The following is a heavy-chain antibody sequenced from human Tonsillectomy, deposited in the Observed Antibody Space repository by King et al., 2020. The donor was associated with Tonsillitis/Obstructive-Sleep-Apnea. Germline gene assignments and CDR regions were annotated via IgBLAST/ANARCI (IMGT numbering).Heavy chain of an antibody. V-gene: IGHV3-33*01. CDR2: IWYDGSNK. CDR3: ARKTGYNLGAFDI. CDR1: GFTFSTYA. Sequence: VQLVESGGGVVQPGRSLRLSCAASGFTFSTYAMHWVRQAPGKGLEWVAFIWYDGSNKYYADSGQCRFTTSRDNSKNTLYLQMNILRAEDTAVYYCARKTGYNLGAFDIWGQGTMVTVSS. D-gene: IGHD5-24*01. J-gene: IGHJ3*02.